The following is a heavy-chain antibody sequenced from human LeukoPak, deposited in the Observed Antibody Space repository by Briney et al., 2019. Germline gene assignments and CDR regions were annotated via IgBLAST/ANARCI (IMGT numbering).Heavy chain of an antibody. CDR2: IYTSGST. CDR1: GGSISSGSYY. Sequence: PSETLSLTCTVSGGSISSGSYYWSWIRQPAGKGLEWIGRIYTSGSTNYNPSLKSRVTISVDTSKNQFSLKLSSVTAADTAVYYCAREDAGIAAEAWGFDYWGQGTLVTVSS. J-gene: IGHJ4*02. D-gene: IGHD6-13*01. V-gene: IGHV4-61*02. CDR3: AREDAGIAAEAWGFDY.